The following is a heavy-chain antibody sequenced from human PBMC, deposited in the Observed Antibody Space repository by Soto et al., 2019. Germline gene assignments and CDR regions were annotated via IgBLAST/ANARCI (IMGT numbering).Heavy chain of an antibody. CDR2: INHSGST. CDR1: GGSFSWYY. V-gene: IGHV4-34*01. CDR3: ARGYPNSSGWPFDY. Sequence: SETRSLTWAVYGGSFSWYYWSWIRQPPGKGLEWIGEINHSGSTNYNPSLKSRVTISVDTSKNQFSLKLSSVTAADTAVYYCARGYPNSSGWPFDYWGQGTLVTVSS. J-gene: IGHJ4*02. D-gene: IGHD6-19*01.